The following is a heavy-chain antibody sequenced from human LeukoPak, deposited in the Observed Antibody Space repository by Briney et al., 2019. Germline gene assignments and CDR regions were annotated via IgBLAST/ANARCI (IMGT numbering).Heavy chain of an antibody. CDR1: GFTFSTYA. Sequence: GGSLRLSCADAGFTFSTYAMSWVRQAPGKGLEWVSAISGGGGSTYYADSVKGRFTISRDNSKNTLYLQMNSLRAEDTAVYYCAKDYGSSSTNWFDPWGQGTLVTVSS. CDR3: AKDYGSSSTNWFDP. J-gene: IGHJ5*02. D-gene: IGHD6-6*01. V-gene: IGHV3-23*01. CDR2: ISGGGGST.